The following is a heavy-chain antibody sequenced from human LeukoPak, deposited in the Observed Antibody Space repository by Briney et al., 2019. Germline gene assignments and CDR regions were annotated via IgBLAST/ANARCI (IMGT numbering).Heavy chain of an antibody. CDR2: VFNNGGT. J-gene: IGHJ4*02. Sequence: SETLSLTCTVSGGSIGSYHGNWIRQPAGKGLEWIGIVFNNGGTKHNPSLKSRVAISVDTSKNQFALKLTSVTAADTAVYYCVASYGGYVLDYWGQGALVIVSS. V-gene: IGHV4-59*01. D-gene: IGHD5-12*01. CDR1: GGSIGSYH. CDR3: VASYGGYVLDY.